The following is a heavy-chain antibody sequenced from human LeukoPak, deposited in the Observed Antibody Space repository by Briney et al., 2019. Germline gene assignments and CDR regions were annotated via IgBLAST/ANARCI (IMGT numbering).Heavy chain of an antibody. Sequence: EASVKVSCKASGYTFTSYGISWVRQAPGQGLEWMGWISAYNGNTNYAQKLQGRVTMPTDTFTSTAYMELRSLRSDDTAVYYCARDRYDFWSGYYVKRDAFDIWGQGTMVTVSS. CDR3: ARDRYDFWSGYYVKRDAFDI. CDR1: GYTFTSYG. V-gene: IGHV1-18*01. J-gene: IGHJ3*02. CDR2: ISAYNGNT. D-gene: IGHD3-3*01.